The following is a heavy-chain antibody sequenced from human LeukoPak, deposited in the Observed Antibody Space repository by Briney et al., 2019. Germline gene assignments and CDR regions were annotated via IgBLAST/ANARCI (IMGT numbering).Heavy chain of an antibody. J-gene: IGHJ4*02. D-gene: IGHD3-9*01. CDR1: GFTFSSYS. CDR2: IGSSSSYI. Sequence: GGSLRLSCAASGFTFSSYSMNWVRQAPGKGLEWVSSIGSSSSYIYYADSVKGRFTISRDNAKNSLYLQMNSLRAEDTAVYYCARDLLRYFDWTIIHEYYFDYWGQGTLVTVSS. V-gene: IGHV3-21*01. CDR3: ARDLLRYFDWTIIHEYYFDY.